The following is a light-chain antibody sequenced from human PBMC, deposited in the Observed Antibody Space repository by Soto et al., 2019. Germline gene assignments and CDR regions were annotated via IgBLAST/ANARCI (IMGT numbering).Light chain of an antibody. Sequence: EIVLTQSPGTLSLSPGDRATLSCRASQSVSFSYLAWYQQKAGQAPRLLIYGATSRATAIPDRFSGSESGTDFTLTISRLEPEGCAVYYCQQYGSSPLTFGGGTKVEIK. V-gene: IGKV3-20*01. J-gene: IGKJ4*01. CDR1: QSVSFSY. CDR3: QQYGSSPLT. CDR2: GAT.